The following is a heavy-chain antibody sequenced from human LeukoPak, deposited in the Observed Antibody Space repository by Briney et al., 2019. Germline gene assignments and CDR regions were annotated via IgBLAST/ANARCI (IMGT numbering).Heavy chain of an antibody. D-gene: IGHD3-10*02. V-gene: IGHV3-48*03. Sequence: AGGSLRLSCAAWGFTFSSYEMNSVGEAPGKGVEWVSYISSSGKTLYYAASVKGRFTISRDNAKNSLYLQMNSLSAEDTAVYYCAELGITMIGGVWGKGTTVTISS. CDR3: AELGITMIGGV. J-gene: IGHJ6*04. CDR1: GFTFSSYE. CDR2: ISSSGKTL.